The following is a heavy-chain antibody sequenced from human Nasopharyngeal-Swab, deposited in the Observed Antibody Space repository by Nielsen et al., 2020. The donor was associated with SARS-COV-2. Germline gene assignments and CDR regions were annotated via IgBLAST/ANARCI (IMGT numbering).Heavy chain of an antibody. V-gene: IGHV3-21*01. CDR1: GFTISSYS. CDR3: ASGRSIYYYDSSGYPAFDI. Sequence: GESLKISCAASGFTISSYSMNWVRQAPGKGLEWVSSISSSSSYIYYADSVKGRFTISRDNAKNSLYLQMNSLRAEDTAVYYCASGRSIYYYDSSGYPAFDIWGQGTMVTVSS. CDR2: ISSSSSYI. J-gene: IGHJ3*02. D-gene: IGHD3-22*01.